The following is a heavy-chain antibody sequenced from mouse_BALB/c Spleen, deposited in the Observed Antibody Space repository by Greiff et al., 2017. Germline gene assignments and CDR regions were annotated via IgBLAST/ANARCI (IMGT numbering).Heavy chain of an antibody. V-gene: IGHV1-14*01. Sequence: VQLQQSGPELVKPGASVKMSCKASGYTFTSYVMHWVKQKPGQGLEWIGYINPYNDGTKYNEKFKGKATLTSDKSSSTAYMELSSLTSEDSAVYYCASHYGSSRDAMDYWGQGTSVTVSS. CDR1: GYTFTSYV. D-gene: IGHD1-1*01. CDR3: ASHYGSSRDAMDY. J-gene: IGHJ4*01. CDR2: INPYNDGT.